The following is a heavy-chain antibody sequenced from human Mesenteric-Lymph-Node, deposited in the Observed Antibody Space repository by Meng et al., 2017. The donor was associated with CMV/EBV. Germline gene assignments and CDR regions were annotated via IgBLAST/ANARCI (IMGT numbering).Heavy chain of an antibody. V-gene: IGHV1-69*04. Sequence: SCKASGGTFSSYAISWVIQAPGQGLEWMGRIIPILGIANYAQKFQGRVTITADKSTSTAYMELSSLRSEDTAVYYCTNYYGSAYYFDYWGQGTLVTVSS. D-gene: IGHD3-10*01. CDR2: IIPILGIA. CDR1: GGTFSSYA. CDR3: TNYYGSAYYFDY. J-gene: IGHJ4*02.